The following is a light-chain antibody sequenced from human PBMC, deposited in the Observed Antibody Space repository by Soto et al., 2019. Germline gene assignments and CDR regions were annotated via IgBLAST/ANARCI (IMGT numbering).Light chain of an antibody. CDR1: GGSIASSY. CDR2: EDN. V-gene: IGLV6-57*01. CDR3: QSYDSNNVV. J-gene: IGLJ2*01. Sequence: NFMLTQPHSVSESPGKTVTISCTRTGGSIASSYVQWYLQRPGSSPTTVIYEDNQRPSGVPDRFSGSIDSSSNSASLTISGLQTEDEADYYCQSYDSNNVVFGGGTKVTVL.